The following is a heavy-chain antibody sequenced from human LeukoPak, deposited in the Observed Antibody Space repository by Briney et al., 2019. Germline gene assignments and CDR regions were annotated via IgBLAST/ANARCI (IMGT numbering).Heavy chain of an antibody. J-gene: IGHJ5*02. D-gene: IGHD1-26*01. Sequence: PGESLQISFKGSGYRFTTYWIGWVRRMPGKGLELIGIIYPADSDTKYSPSFQGQVTTSADKSISTAYLQWRSLKASDTAMYYCARQHSGNYYGYNWFDAWGQGTLVTVSS. V-gene: IGHV5-51*01. CDR3: ARQHSGNYYGYNWFDA. CDR1: GYRFTTYW. CDR2: IYPADSDT.